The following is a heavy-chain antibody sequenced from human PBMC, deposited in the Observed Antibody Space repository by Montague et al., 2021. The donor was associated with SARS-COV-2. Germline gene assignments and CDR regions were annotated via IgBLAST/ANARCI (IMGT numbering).Heavy chain of an antibody. CDR3: AREPKPVGYSYGYTFFEY. Sequence: SLRLFCAASGFTFSSYALHWVRQAPGKGPEWVAVISYNGRNTQYXXSLKGRATISRDNSKNTLYLQVNSLRTDDTAVYYCAREPKPVGYSYGYTFFEYWGQGSLVTVSS. D-gene: IGHD5-18*01. J-gene: IGHJ4*02. CDR1: GFTFSSYA. V-gene: IGHV3-30*03. CDR2: ISYNGRNT.